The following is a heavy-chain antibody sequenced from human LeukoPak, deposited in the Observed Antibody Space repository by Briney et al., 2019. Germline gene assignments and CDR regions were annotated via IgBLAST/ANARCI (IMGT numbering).Heavy chain of an antibody. V-gene: IGHV3-7*01. J-gene: IGHJ4*02. D-gene: IGHD3-16*01. Sequence: GGSLRLSCAASGFSFNRTWLDWVRQAPGKGLEWVANIKHDESEKNYLDSVKGRFTISRDNAQNSLYLQMNGLRVEDTAVYYCTRRLDDWGQGTLVTVSS. CDR3: TRRLDD. CDR2: IKHDESEK. CDR1: GFSFNRTW.